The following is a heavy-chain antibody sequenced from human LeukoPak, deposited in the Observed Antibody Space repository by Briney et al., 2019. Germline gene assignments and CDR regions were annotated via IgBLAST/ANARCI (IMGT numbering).Heavy chain of an antibody. D-gene: IGHD2-15*01. CDR2: IYPGDSNT. Sequence: EEPLKICCRGSGYSFSTYWIAWVRQMPGKGLEWMGIIYPGDSNTSYSPSFQGQVTISVGQSISTAYVQWSSLRASDTAMYYCASGGCSGGSCYYRIDYWGQGTLVTVSS. CDR1: GYSFSTYW. CDR3: ASGGCSGGSCYYRIDY. V-gene: IGHV5-51*01. J-gene: IGHJ4*02.